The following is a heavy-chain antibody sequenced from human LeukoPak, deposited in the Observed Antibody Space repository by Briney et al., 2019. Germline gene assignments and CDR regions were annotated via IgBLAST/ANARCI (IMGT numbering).Heavy chain of an antibody. CDR1: GYTFADYF. CDR3: ARDLSSTPNWEFDY. CDR2: INANSGGT. V-gene: IGHV1-2*06. Sequence: ASVKVSCKTSGYTFADYFIHWVRQATGQGLEWMGRINANSGGTEYEQKFQGRVTMTRDTSISTAYVEVNWLISDDTAIYYCARDLSSTPNWEFDYWGQGALVTVSS. J-gene: IGHJ4*02. D-gene: IGHD1-26*01.